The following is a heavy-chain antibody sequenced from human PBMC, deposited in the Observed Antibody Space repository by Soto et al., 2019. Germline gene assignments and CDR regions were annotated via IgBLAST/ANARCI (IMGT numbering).Heavy chain of an antibody. D-gene: IGHD6-19*01. CDR1: GFTFSSYA. CDR2: ISYDGSNK. Sequence: VGSLRVSCAASGFTFSSYAMHWVRQAPGKGLEWVAVISYDGSNKYYADSVKGRFTISRDNSKNTLYLQMNNLRAKDTAVYYCARDLRHSSGWYLDYWGQGTLVTVSS. CDR3: ARDLRHSSGWYLDY. J-gene: IGHJ4*02. V-gene: IGHV3-30*04.